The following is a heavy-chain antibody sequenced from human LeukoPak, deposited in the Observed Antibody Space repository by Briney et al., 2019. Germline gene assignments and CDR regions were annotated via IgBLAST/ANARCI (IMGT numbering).Heavy chain of an antibody. CDR2: ISYDGSNK. CDR1: GFTFSSYG. D-gene: IGHD3-9*01. Sequence: PGGSLRLSCAASGFTFSSYGMHWVRQAPGKGLEWVAVISYDGSNKYYADSVKGRFTISRDNSKNTLYLQMNSLRAEDTAVYYCAKDFSSYDRSDYWGQGTLVTVSS. V-gene: IGHV3-30*18. CDR3: AKDFSSYDRSDY. J-gene: IGHJ4*02.